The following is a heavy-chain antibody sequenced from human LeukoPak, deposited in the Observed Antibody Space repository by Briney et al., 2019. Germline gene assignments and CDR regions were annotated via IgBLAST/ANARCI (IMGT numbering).Heavy chain of an antibody. CDR1: GFTFSSYG. D-gene: IGHD3-16*01. Sequence: GGSERLSCAASGFTFSSYGMSWVRQAPGKGLVWVSRIDNDGGSTTYADSVKGRFTISRDNAKNTLYLQMNSVRAEDTAVYYCARSSFPYYFDYWGQGTLVTVSS. CDR2: IDNDGGST. J-gene: IGHJ4*02. V-gene: IGHV3-74*01. CDR3: ARSSFPYYFDY.